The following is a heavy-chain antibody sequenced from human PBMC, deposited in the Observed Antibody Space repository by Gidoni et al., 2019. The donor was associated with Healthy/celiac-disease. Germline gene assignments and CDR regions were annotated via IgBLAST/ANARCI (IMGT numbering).Heavy chain of an antibody. V-gene: IGHV4-39*07. CDR1: GCSISSSSYY. CDR2: IYYSGST. CDR3: ASWGYYGSGSYYRFDY. J-gene: IGHJ4*02. Sequence: QLQLQESGPGLVQPSETLSLTCTVSGCSISSSSYYWGWIRQPPGKGLEGIGSIYYSGSTYYNPSLKSRVTISVDTSKNQFSLKLSSVTAADTAVYYCASWGYYGSGSYYRFDYWGQGTLVTVSS. D-gene: IGHD3-10*01.